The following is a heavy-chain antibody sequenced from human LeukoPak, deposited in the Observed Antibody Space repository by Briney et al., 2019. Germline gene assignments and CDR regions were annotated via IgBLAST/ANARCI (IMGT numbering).Heavy chain of an antibody. CDR2: INSDGSST. CDR3: GLSMVRALSPDY. Sequence: GGSLRLSCAGSGFTFSNYWMHWVRQAPGQGLVWVSGINSDGSSTNYADSVKGRFTISRDNAKNTLYLQMDSLRDEDTAVYYCGLSMVRALSPDYWGQGTLVTVSS. CDR1: GFTFSNYW. D-gene: IGHD3-10*01. V-gene: IGHV3-74*01. J-gene: IGHJ4*02.